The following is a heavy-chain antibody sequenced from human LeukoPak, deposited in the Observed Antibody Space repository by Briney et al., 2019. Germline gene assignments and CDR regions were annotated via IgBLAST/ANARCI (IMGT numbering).Heavy chain of an antibody. V-gene: IGHV3-23*01. CDR2: IGDNADRK. CDR1: GFIFSNYG. Sequence: GGSLRLSCAASGFIFSNYGMTWVRQAPGKGLEWVSTIGDNADRKFYAASVKGRFTISRDNAKNSLYLQMNSLRAEDTALYYCAGSWYGDFNFDYWGQGTLVTVSS. J-gene: IGHJ4*02. CDR3: AGSWYGDFNFDY. D-gene: IGHD6-13*01.